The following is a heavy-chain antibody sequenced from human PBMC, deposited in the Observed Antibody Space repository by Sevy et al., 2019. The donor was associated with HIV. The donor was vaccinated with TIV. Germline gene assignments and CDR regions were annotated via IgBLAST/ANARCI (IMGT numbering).Heavy chain of an antibody. Sequence: SETLSLTCAVYGGSFSGYYWSWIRQPPGKGLEWIGEINHSGSTNYNPSLKSRVTISVDTSKNQFSLKLSSVTAADTAVYYCARGPISPVVVPAGSPSRKYYGLDVWGQGTTVTVSS. CDR1: GGSFSGYY. V-gene: IGHV4-34*01. J-gene: IGHJ6*02. CDR3: ARGPISPVVVPAGSPSRKYYGLDV. CDR2: INHSGST. D-gene: IGHD2-2*01.